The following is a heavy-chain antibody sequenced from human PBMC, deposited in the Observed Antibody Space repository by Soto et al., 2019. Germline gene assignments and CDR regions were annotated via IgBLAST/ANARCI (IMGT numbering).Heavy chain of an antibody. CDR3: AKASGSSHSRGYYYYGMDV. V-gene: IGHV3-23*01. D-gene: IGHD2-15*01. J-gene: IGHJ6*02. Sequence: EVQLLESGGGLVQPGGSLRLSCAASGFTFSSYAMSWVRQAPGKGLEWVSAISGSGGSTYYADSVKGRFTISRDNSKNTLYLQMNSLRAEDTAVYYCAKASGSSHSRGYYYYGMDVWGQGTTVTVSS. CDR1: GFTFSSYA. CDR2: ISGSGGST.